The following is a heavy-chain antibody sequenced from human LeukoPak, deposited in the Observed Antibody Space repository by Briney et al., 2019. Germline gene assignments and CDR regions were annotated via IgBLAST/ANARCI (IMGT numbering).Heavy chain of an antibody. V-gene: IGHV4-38-2*02. CDR2: INHSGRT. D-gene: IGHD1-1*01. J-gene: IGHJ4*02. Sequence: PSETLSLTCTVSGYSINSDYYWGWIRQPPGKGLEWIGSINHSGRTYYNPSLRSRLTISVDTSKNEFSLKLSSVTAADTAVYFCSGELPGTTVHYWGQGALVTVSS. CDR1: GYSINSDYY. CDR3: SGELPGTTVHY.